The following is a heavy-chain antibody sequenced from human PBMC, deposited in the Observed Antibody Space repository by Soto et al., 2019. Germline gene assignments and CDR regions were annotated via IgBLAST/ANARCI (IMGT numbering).Heavy chain of an antibody. Sequence: ETLSLTCTVSGGSISSSSYYWGWIRQPPGKGLEWIGSIYYSGSTYYNPSLKSRVTISVDTSKNQFSLKLSSVTAADTAVYYCARDMGQYGYGMDVWGQGTTVTVS. CDR2: IYYSGST. CDR3: ARDMGQYGYGMDV. CDR1: GGSISSSSYY. D-gene: IGHD3-16*01. V-gene: IGHV4-39*02. J-gene: IGHJ6*02.